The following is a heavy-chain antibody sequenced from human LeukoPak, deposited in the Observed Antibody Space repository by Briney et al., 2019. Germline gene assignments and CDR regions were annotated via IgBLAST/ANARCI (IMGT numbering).Heavy chain of an antibody. V-gene: IGHV1-46*02. CDR2: INPSGGRT. D-gene: IGHD3-22*01. Sequence: ASVTVSCKASGYTFNNYYMHWVRQAPGQGVEGMGRINPSGGRTSYAQKFQGRVILTRDTSTGTVYMDLSSLTSEDTAVYYCATDYHNSSGYYSDWFDPWGPGTLVTVSS. CDR1: GYTFNNYY. CDR3: ATDYHNSSGYYSDWFDP. J-gene: IGHJ5*02.